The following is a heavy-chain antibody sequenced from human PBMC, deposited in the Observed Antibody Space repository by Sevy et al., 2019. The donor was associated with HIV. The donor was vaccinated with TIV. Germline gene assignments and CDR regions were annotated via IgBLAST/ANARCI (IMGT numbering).Heavy chain of an antibody. CDR1: GYTFTTYG. CDR3: ARKSNLGEPSDS. V-gene: IGHV1-18*01. CDR2: INTYNRNT. D-gene: IGHD3-16*01. Sequence: GASVRVSCTSSGYTFTTYGISWVRQAPGQGLEWTGWINTYNRNTIYTQKLQGRVTMTADTSTSTAYMELRSLRSDDTAVYYCARKSNLGEPSDSWGQGTLVTVSS. J-gene: IGHJ5*01.